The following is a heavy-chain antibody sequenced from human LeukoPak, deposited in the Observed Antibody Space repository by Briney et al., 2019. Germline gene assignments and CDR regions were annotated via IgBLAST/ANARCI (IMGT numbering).Heavy chain of an antibody. CDR3: ARVGGERYYDFWSGYAPPQYYYYMDV. D-gene: IGHD3-3*01. Sequence: PGGSLRLSCAASGFTFSSYAMHWVRQAPGKGLEWVAVISYDGSNKYYADSVKGRFTISRDNSKNTLYLQMNSLRAEDTALYHCARVGGERYYDFWSGYAPPQYYYYMDVWGKGTTVTVSS. J-gene: IGHJ6*03. CDR2: ISYDGSNK. V-gene: IGHV3-30-3*01. CDR1: GFTFSSYA.